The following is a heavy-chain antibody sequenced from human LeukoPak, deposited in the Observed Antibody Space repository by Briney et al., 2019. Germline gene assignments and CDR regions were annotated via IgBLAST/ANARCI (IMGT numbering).Heavy chain of an antibody. Sequence: PGGSLRLSCAASGFTFSSYSMNWVRQAPGKGLEWVSSISSSSSYIYYADSVKGRFTISRDNAKNTLYLQMNSLRGEDTAVYYCATLISGWSLYWGQGTLVTVSS. CDR3: ATLISGWSLY. V-gene: IGHV3-21*01. D-gene: IGHD6-19*01. CDR2: ISSSSSYI. J-gene: IGHJ4*02. CDR1: GFTFSSYS.